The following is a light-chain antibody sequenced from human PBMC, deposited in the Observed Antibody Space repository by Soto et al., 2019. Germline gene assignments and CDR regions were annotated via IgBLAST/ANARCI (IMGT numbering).Light chain of an antibody. CDR2: VNSGGSH. V-gene: IGLV4-69*01. CDR3: QTWGTGSAIVV. J-gene: IGLJ7*01. CDR1: SGHSNYA. Sequence: QLVLTQSPSASASLGASVKLTCTLSSGHSNYAIAWHQQQPEKGPRYLMKVNSGGSHIKEDGIPDRLSGSSSGAERYLFISSLQSEDEADYYCQTWGTGSAIVVFGGGTQLTVL.